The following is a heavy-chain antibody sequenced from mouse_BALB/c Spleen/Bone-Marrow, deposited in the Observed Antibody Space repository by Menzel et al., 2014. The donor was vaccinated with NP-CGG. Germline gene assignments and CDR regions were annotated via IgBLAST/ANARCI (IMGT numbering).Heavy chain of an antibody. CDR2: INPSNGRT. Sequence: QVQLKHSGAELVKPGASVKLSCKASGYTFTSYWMHWVKQRPGQGLEWIGEINPSNGRTNYNEKFKSKATLTVDKSSSTAYMQLSSLTSEDSAAYYCARGGSSSFDYWGQGTTLTVSS. V-gene: IGHV1S81*02. J-gene: IGHJ2*01. CDR3: ARGGSSSFDY. CDR1: GYTFTSYW. D-gene: IGHD1-1*01.